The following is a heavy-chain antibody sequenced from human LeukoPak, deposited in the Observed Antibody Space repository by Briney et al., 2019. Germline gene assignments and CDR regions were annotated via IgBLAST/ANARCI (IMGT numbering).Heavy chain of an antibody. V-gene: IGHV1-2*02. J-gene: IGHJ4*02. CDR1: GYTFTGYY. D-gene: IGHD5-12*01. Sequence: ASVKVSCKASGYTFTGYYMHWVRQAPGQGLEWMGWINPNSGGTNYAQKFQGRVTMTRDTSISTAYMELSRLRSDDTAVYYCARVVDIVAKGLFYWGQGTLLTVSS. CDR3: ARVVDIVAKGLFY. CDR2: INPNSGGT.